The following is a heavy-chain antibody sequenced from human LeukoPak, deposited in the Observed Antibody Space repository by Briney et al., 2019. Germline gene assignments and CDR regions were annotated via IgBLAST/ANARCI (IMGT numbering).Heavy chain of an antibody. J-gene: IGHJ3*02. D-gene: IGHD3-22*01. CDR2: IWYDGSNK. V-gene: IGHV3-33*01. Sequence: GRSLRLSCAAPGFTFSSYGMHWVRQAPGKGLEWVAVIWYDGSNKYYADSVKGRFTISRDNSKNTLYLQMNSLRAEDTAVYYCARIRYDSSGYYYSPSNDAFDIWGQGTMVTVSS. CDR1: GFTFSSYG. CDR3: ARIRYDSSGYYYSPSNDAFDI.